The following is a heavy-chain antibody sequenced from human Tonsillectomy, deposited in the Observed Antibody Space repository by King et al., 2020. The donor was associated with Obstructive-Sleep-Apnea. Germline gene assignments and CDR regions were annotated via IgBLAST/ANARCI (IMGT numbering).Heavy chain of an antibody. Sequence: QLQESGPGLVKPSETLSLTCTVSGGSISNISYYWSWLRQPPGKGLEWIGTIYYTGSIYYNPPLKSRVTISLDTSENQFSLKLNSVTAADTALYYCARALTLNWGTLTWFDPWGLGTLVTVSS. CDR2: IYYTGSI. J-gene: IGHJ5*02. CDR1: GGSISNISYY. V-gene: IGHV4-39*07. D-gene: IGHD7-27*01. CDR3: ARALTLNWGTLTWFDP.